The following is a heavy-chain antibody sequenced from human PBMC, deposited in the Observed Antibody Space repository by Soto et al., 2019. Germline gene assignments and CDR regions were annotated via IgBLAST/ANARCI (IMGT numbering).Heavy chain of an antibody. V-gene: IGHV3-33*01. CDR1: GFTLSDYG. CDR2: IWHDGGEK. J-gene: IGHJ4*02. D-gene: IGHD3-22*01. CDR3: ARVPARDSHIDY. Sequence: QVQLVESGGGVVQPGRSLRLSCTASGFTLSDYGMHWVRQAPGKGLEWVAVIWHDGGEKYYADSVTGRFTISRDNSKNTGHLQIDSLGTEDTALYDCARVPARDSHIDYWGQGTLVTVSS.